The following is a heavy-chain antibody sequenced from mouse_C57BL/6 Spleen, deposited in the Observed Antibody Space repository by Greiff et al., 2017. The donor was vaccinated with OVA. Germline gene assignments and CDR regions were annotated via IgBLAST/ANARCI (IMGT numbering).Heavy chain of an antibody. J-gene: IGHJ3*01. Sequence: QVQLKESGPELVKPGASVKISCKASGYTFTDYYINWVKQRPGQGLEWIGWIFPGSGSTYYNEKFKGKATLTVDKSSSTAYMLLSSLTSEDSAVYFCAREDYYGNSWFAYWGQGTLVTVSA. CDR3: AREDYYGNSWFAY. CDR2: IFPGSGST. D-gene: IGHD1-1*01. CDR1: GYTFTDYY. V-gene: IGHV1-75*01.